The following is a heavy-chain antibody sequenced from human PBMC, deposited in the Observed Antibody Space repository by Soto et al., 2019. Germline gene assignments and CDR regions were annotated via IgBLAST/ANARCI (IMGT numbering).Heavy chain of an antibody. J-gene: IGHJ6*02. D-gene: IGHD1-1*01. V-gene: IGHV3-30-3*01. CDR2: ISYDGSNK. Sequence: GGSLRLSCAASGFTFSSYAMHWVRQAPGKGLEWVAVISYDGSNKYYADSVKGRFTISRDNSKNTLYLQMNSLRAEDTAVYYCARDLKLEPGHYYYYGMDVWGHGTTVTVSS. CDR3: ARDLKLEPGHYYYYGMDV. CDR1: GFTFSSYA.